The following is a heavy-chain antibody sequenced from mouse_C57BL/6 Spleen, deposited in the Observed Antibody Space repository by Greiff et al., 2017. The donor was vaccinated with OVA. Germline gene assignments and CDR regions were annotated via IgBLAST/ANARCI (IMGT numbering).Heavy chain of an antibody. Sequence: EVKLMESGGGLVKPGGSLKLSCAASGFTFSDYGMHWVRQAPEKGLEWVAYISSGSSTIYYADTVKGRFTISRDNAKNTLFLQMTSLRSEDTAMYYCARGRLYYFDDWGQGTTLTVSS. V-gene: IGHV5-17*01. CDR3: ARGRLYYFDD. J-gene: IGHJ2*01. CDR1: GFTFSDYG. CDR2: ISSGSSTI.